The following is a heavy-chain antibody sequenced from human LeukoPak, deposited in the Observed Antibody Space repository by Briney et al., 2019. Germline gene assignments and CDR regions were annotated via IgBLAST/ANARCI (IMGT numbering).Heavy chain of an antibody. CDR3: ARPPRPRITPTDAFGI. V-gene: IGHV5-51*01. CDR1: ANRFTTWW. D-gene: IGHD3-10*01. Sequence: GESLKISCKASANRFTTWWIGWVRQLPGKGLEWMGIIYHGDSDTRYSPSFQGQVTISVDKSISTAYLQWSSLKASDTAMYYCARPPRPRITPTDAFGIWGQGTMVTVSS. CDR2: IYHGDSDT. J-gene: IGHJ3*02.